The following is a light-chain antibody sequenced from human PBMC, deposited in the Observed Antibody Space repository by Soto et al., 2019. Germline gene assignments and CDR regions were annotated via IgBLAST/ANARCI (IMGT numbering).Light chain of an antibody. CDR1: SSDVGAYNY. J-gene: IGLJ1*01. CDR2: EVT. Sequence: QSVLTQPPSASGSPGQSVTISCTGTSSDVGAYNYVSWYQQHPGKAPKLMIYEVTKRPSGVPARFSGSKSGNTASLTVSGLQAEDEADYYCSSYAGSSNVFGTGTKLTVL. CDR3: SSYAGSSNV. V-gene: IGLV2-8*01.